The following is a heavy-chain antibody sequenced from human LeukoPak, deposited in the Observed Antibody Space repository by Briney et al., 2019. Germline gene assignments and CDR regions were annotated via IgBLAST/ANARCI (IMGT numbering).Heavy chain of an antibody. CDR2: IWYDGSNK. V-gene: IGHV3-33*01. D-gene: IGHD3-10*01. J-gene: IGHJ5*02. CDR3: ARDVDYYGSGSYRNWFDP. CDR1: GFTFSSYG. Sequence: GGSLRLSCAASGFTFSSYGMHWVRQAPGKGLEWVAVIWYDGSNKYYADSVKGRFTISRDNSKNTLYLQMNSLRAEDTAVYYCARDVDYYGSGSYRNWFDPWGQGTLVTVSS.